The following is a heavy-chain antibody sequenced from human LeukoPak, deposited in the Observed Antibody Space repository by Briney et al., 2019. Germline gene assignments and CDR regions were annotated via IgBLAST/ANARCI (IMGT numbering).Heavy chain of an antibody. J-gene: IGHJ4*02. D-gene: IGHD4-11*01. CDR2: IYHSGST. Sequence: SETLSLTCAVSGYSISSGYYWGWIRQPPGQGLEWIGSIYHSGSTYYNPSLKSRVTIPVDTSKNQFSLKLRSVTAADTAVYYCARRTVTTSYFDYWGQGTLVTVSS. CDR1: GYSISSGYY. V-gene: IGHV4-38-2*01. CDR3: ARRTVTTSYFDY.